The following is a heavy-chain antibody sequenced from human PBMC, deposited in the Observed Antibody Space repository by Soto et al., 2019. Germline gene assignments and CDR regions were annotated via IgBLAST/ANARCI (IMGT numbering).Heavy chain of an antibody. D-gene: IGHD1-20*01. CDR1: GGTFSGYA. CDR3: ARDPRSITGATSSEDFQH. CDR2: IVPLLGIT. J-gene: IGHJ1*01. Sequence: QAQLMQSGAEVKKPGSSVKVSCKASGGTFSGYAISWVRQAPGQGLEWMGGIVPLLGITNYAQKFQGRITIAADESTGTAYMDLSSLRSEDTAVYYCARDPRSITGATSSEDFQHWGQGTLVSVSS. V-gene: IGHV1-69*01.